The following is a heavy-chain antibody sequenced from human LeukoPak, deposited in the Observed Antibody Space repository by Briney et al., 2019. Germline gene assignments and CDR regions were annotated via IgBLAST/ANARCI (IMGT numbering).Heavy chain of an antibody. Sequence: PGGSLRLSCAASGFTFSSYSMNWVRQAPGKGLEWVSSISSSSSYIYYADSVKGRFTISRDNSKNTLYLQMNSLRAEDTAVYYCATPYSSSWGSFDYWGQGTLVTVSS. CDR2: ISSSSSYI. CDR1: GFTFSSYS. D-gene: IGHD6-13*01. J-gene: IGHJ4*02. CDR3: ATPYSSSWGSFDY. V-gene: IGHV3-21*01.